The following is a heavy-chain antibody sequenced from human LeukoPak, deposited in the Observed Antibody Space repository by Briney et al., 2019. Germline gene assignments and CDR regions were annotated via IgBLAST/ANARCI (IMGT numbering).Heavy chain of an antibody. J-gene: IGHJ4*02. CDR1: GFTVSTNY. D-gene: IGHD2-2*01. V-gene: IGHV3-66*01. Sequence: GGSLRLSCAASGFTVSTNYMSWVRQAPGKGLEWVSVIYSSGSTYYADSVKGRFTIFRDNSKNTLYLQMNSLRAEDTAVYYCARGPLVVEFIGDYFDYWGQGTLVTVSS. CDR3: ARGPLVVEFIGDYFDY. CDR2: IYSSGST.